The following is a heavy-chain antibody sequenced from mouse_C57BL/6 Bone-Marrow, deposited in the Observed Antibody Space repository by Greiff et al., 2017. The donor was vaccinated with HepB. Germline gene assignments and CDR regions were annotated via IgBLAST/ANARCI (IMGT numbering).Heavy chain of an antibody. J-gene: IGHJ3*01. Sequence: VQLQQSGAELARPGASVKMSCKASGYTFTSYTMHWVKQRPGQGLEWIGYINPSSGYTKYNQKFKDKATLTADKSSSTAYMQLRSLTSEDSAVYYCARSGSSRGWFAYWGQGTLVTVSA. V-gene: IGHV1-4*01. CDR3: ARSGSSRGWFAY. CDR2: INPSSGYT. CDR1: GYTFTSYT. D-gene: IGHD1-1*01.